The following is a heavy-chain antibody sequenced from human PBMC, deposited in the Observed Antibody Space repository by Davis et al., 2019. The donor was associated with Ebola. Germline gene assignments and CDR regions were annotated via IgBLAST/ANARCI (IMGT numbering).Heavy chain of an antibody. CDR3: ASYVVG. CDR2: INSRSDVI. CDR1: GFRFESYE. D-gene: IGHD2-15*01. V-gene: IGHV3-48*01. Sequence: PGGSLRLSCAASGFRFESYEMNWVRQTPGKGLEWIAYINSRSDVIHYSDSVKGRFTVSRDNAKSMLFLQMNSLRVEDTAVYYCASYVVGWGRGTLVTVSS. J-gene: IGHJ4*02.